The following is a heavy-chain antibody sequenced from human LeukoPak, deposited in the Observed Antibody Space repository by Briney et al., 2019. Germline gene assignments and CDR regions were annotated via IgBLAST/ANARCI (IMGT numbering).Heavy chain of an antibody. D-gene: IGHD3-10*01. Sequence: SQTLSLTCTVSGGSISSGGYYWSWIRQYPGKGLEWIGYIYYSGSTYYNPSLKSRVTISVDTSKNQFSLKLSSVTAADTAVYYCARETKRVHYFDYWGQGTLVTVSS. CDR3: ARETKRVHYFDY. CDR1: GGSISSGGYY. CDR2: IYYSGST. V-gene: IGHV4-31*03. J-gene: IGHJ4*02.